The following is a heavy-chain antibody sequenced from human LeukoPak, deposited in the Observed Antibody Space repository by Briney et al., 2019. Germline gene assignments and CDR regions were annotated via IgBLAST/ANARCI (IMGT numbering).Heavy chain of an antibody. D-gene: IGHD6-13*01. V-gene: IGHV3-7*01. J-gene: IGHJ4*02. CDR3: ARDGSNPYFDY. CDR2: INRDGSEK. Sequence: PGGSLRLPCAASGFSFTSYWMSWVRQAPGQGLEWVANINRDGSEKYYVDSVKGRFTISRDNGKNSLYLQMNSLRAEDTAVYFCARDGSNPYFDYWGQGSLVTVSS. CDR1: GFSFTSYW.